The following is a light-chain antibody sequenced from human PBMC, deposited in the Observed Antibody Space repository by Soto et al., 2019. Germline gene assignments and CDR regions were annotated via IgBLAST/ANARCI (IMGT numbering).Light chain of an antibody. V-gene: IGLV2-14*01. CDR1: SGDVGGYDY. Sequence: QSVLTQPASVSGSPGQSIAISCTGTSGDVGGYDYVSWYQQHPDKAPKLMIYEVTKRPSWVSNRFSGSKSGNTASLTISGLQPEDEAVYYCSSHTSGSTRVFGSGTKVTVL. CDR2: EVT. CDR3: SSHTSGSTRV. J-gene: IGLJ1*01.